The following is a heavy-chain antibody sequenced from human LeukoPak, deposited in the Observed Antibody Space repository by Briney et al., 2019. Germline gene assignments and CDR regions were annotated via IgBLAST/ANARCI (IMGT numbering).Heavy chain of an antibody. CDR1: GGSFSGYY. D-gene: IGHD6-13*01. Sequence: TPSETLSLTCAVYGGSFSGYYWSWIRQPPGKGLEWIGEINHSGSTSYNPSLKSRVTISVDTSKNQFSLKLSSVTAADTAVYYCAGTGYSSSWSRDDYWGQGTLVTVSS. CDR2: INHSGST. J-gene: IGHJ4*02. CDR3: AGTGYSSSWSRDDY. V-gene: IGHV4-34*01.